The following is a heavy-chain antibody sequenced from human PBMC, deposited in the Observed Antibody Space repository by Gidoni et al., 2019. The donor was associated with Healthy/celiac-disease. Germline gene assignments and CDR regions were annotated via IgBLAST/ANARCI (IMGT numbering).Heavy chain of an antibody. CDR1: GFTFSSYE. CDR3: ARDRGDSSSWYYYYYYGMDV. Sequence: EVQLVESVGGLVQPGGSLRLSCAASGFTFSSYEMNWVRQAPGKGLEWVSYISSSGSNIYYADSVKGRFTISRDNAKNSLYLQMNSLRAEDTAVYYCARDRGDSSSWYYYYYYGMDVWGQGTTVTVSS. V-gene: IGHV3-48*03. CDR2: ISSSGSNI. J-gene: IGHJ6*02. D-gene: IGHD6-13*01.